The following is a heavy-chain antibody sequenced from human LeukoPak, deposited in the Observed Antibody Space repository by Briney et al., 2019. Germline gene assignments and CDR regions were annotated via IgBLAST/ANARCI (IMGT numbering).Heavy chain of an antibody. V-gene: IGHV3-7*05. J-gene: IGHJ4*02. CDR1: GFTFSSYA. CDR2: IKQDGGEK. Sequence: GGSLRLSCSASGFTFSSYALHWVRQAPGKGLEWVASIKQDGGEKNYVDSVKGRFTISRDNAKNSLYLQMNSLRAEDTAVYYCARDGGGFDYWGQGTLVTVSS. D-gene: IGHD3-16*01. CDR3: ARDGGGFDY.